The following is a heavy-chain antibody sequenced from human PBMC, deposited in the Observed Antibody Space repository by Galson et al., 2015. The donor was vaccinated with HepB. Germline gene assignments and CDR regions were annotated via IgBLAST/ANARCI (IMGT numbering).Heavy chain of an antibody. Sequence: ETLSLTCTVSGGSISSYYWSWIRQPPGKGLEWIGYIYYSGSTNYNPSLKSRVTISVDTSKNQFSLKLSSVTAADTAVYYCARVGLAGIPNASWFDPWGQGTLVTVSS. D-gene: IGHD6-13*01. CDR1: GGSISSYY. CDR3: ARVGLAGIPNASWFDP. J-gene: IGHJ5*02. CDR2: IYYSGST. V-gene: IGHV4-59*01.